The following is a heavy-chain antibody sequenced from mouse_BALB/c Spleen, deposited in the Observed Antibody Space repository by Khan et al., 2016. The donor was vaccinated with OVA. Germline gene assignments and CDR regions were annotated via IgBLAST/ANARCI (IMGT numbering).Heavy chain of an antibody. D-gene: IGHD1-2*01. CDR2: ITYSGST. J-gene: IGHJ2*01. CDR1: GYSITSCYV. CDR3: ARTARIEY. Sequence: EVKLLESGPGLVKPSQSLSLTCTVTGYSITSCYVWYLIRQLPGNKLELMGFITYSGSTNSNPSLKSRISITRDTSKNQFFLQLNSVTTEDTATYYCARTARIEYWGQGTTVTVSA. V-gene: IGHV3-1*02.